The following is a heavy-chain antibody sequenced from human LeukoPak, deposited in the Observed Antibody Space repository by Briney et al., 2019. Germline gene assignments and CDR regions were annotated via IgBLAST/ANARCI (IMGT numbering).Heavy chain of an antibody. CDR2: INPNSGGT. CDR3: ARALYPGIAAEYYYYGMDV. J-gene: IGHJ6*02. Sequence: ASVKVSCKASGYTFTGYYMHWVRQAPGQGLEWMGWINPNSGGTNYAQKFQGRVTMTRDTSISTAYMELSRLRSDGTAVYYCARALYPGIAAEYYYYGMDVWGQGTTVTVSS. CDR1: GYTFTGYY. V-gene: IGHV1-2*02. D-gene: IGHD6-13*01.